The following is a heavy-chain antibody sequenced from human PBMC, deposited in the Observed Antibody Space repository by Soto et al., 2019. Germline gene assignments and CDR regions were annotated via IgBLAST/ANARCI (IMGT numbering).Heavy chain of an antibody. CDR2: IYYSGST. CDR3: ARAIAAAGYNWFDP. Sequence: LETPSLPCTVSGGSRGFLSRSSFHPGWVRPPPGKGLEWIGNIYYSGSTYYNPSLKSRVTISVDTSKNQFSLKLSSVTAADTAVYYCARAIAAAGYNWFDPWGQGTLVTVSS. D-gene: IGHD6-13*01. V-gene: IGHV4-39*07. J-gene: IGHJ5*02. CDR1: GGSRGFLSRSSFH.